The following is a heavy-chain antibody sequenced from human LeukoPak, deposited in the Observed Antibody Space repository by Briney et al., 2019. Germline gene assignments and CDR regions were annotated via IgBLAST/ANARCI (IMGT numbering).Heavy chain of an antibody. D-gene: IGHD4-17*01. CDR2: IYYSGST. Sequence: PSETLSLTCTVSGGSISSSSYYWGWIRQPPGKELEWIGSIYYSGSTYYNPSLKSRVTISVDTSKNQFSLKLSSVTAADTAVYYCARGWDGDLNYDGGDYWGQGTLVTVSS. J-gene: IGHJ4*02. CDR3: ARGWDGDLNYDGGDY. V-gene: IGHV4-39*07. CDR1: GGSISSSSYY.